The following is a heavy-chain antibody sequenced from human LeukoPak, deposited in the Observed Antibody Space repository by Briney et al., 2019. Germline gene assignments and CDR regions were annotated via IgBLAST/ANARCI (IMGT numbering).Heavy chain of an antibody. J-gene: IGHJ4*02. D-gene: IGHD4-17*01. Sequence: GASVKVSCKASGYTFSGYGISWVRQAPGQGLEWMGWISAYSGDTNYAQRLQGRVTMTTDTSTTTAYMELRSLRSDDTAVYYCVRPDGGRDLRDLEDFWGQGTLVTVSS. CDR3: VRPDGGRDLRDLEDF. CDR1: GYTFSGYG. CDR2: ISAYSGDT. V-gene: IGHV1-18*01.